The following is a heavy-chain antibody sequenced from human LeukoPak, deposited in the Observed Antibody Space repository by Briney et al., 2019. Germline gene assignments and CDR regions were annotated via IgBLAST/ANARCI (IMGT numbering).Heavy chain of an antibody. CDR1: GFTFSDYY. CDR3: AKVQYSDYDMNFDS. Sequence: GGSLRLSCAASGFTFSDYYMSWIRQAPGKGLEWVSYISSSSSYTNYADSVKGRFTISRDNAKNSLYLQINSLRADDTAVYYCAKVQYSDYDMNFDSWGQGTLVTVSS. V-gene: IGHV3-11*05. CDR2: ISSSSSYT. J-gene: IGHJ4*02. D-gene: IGHD5-12*01.